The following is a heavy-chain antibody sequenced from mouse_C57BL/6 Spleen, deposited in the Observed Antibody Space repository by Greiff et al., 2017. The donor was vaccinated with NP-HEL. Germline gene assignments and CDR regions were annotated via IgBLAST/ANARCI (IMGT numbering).Heavy chain of an antibody. CDR3: ARTTMMTWDWYFDV. Sequence: EVKLQESVAELVRPGASVKLSCTASGFNIKNTYMHWVKQRPEQGLEWIGRIDPANGNTKYAPKFQGKATITADTSSNTAYLQLSSLTSEDTAIYYGARTTMMTWDWYFDVWGTGTTVTVSS. J-gene: IGHJ1*03. V-gene: IGHV14-3*01. CDR2: IDPANGNT. D-gene: IGHD2-4*01. CDR1: GFNIKNTY.